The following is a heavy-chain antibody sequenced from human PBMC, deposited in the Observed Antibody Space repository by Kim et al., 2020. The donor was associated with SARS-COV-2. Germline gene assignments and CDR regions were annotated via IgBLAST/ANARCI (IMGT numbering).Heavy chain of an antibody. V-gene: IGHV3-33*06. CDR2: IWYDGSNK. CDR3: AKDQEARYGYLFDY. Sequence: GGSLRLSCAASGFTFSSYGMHWVRQAPGKGLEWVAVIWYDGSNKYYADSVKGRFTISRDNSKNTLYLQMNSLRAEDTAVYYCAKDQEARYGYLFDYWGQGTLVTVSS. D-gene: IGHD5-18*01. J-gene: IGHJ4*02. CDR1: GFTFSSYG.